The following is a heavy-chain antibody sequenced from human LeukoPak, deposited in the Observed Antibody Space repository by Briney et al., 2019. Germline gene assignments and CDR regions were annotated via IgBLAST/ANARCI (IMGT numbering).Heavy chain of an antibody. V-gene: IGHV3-30*04. J-gene: IGHJ4*02. CDR1: GFTFSSYA. Sequence: PGGSLRLSCAASGFTFSSYAMHWVRQAPGKGLEWVTVISDDGSNKYYADSVKGRFTFSRDNSKNTLYLQMNSLRAEDTAVYYCARDGGPGHISGWYFDYWGQGTLVTVSS. D-gene: IGHD6-19*01. CDR3: ARDGGPGHISGWYFDY. CDR2: ISDDGSNK.